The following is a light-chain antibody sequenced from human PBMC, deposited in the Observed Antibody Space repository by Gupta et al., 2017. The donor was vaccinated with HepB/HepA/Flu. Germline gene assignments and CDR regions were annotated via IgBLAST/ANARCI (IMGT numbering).Light chain of an antibody. CDR2: SND. J-gene: IGLJ1*01. CDR1: SANIGGNS. V-gene: IGLV1-44*01. CDR3: VAWDDSLNGQV. Sequence: QSVLTQPPSAPGTPGQRVTISGSGSSANIGGNSVNWFQQLPGTAPTLLIYSNDQRPSGVPARFSGSKSGTSASLAISGLQSEDEADYYCVAWDDSLNGQVFGTGTKVTVL.